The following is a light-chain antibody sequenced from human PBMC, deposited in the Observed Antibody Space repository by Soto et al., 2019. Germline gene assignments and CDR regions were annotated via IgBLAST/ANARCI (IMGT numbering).Light chain of an antibody. CDR3: LQHNNYPPLT. J-gene: IGKJ5*01. V-gene: IGKV1-17*01. CDR2: AAS. CDR1: QGIRND. Sequence: DIQMTQSPSSLSASVGDRVTITCRASQGIRNDLAWYQQKPGKAPKRLIYAASSLQSGVPSRFSGSGSGTEFTLTISSLQPEDLATYYCLQHNNYPPLTFGKGTRLEIK.